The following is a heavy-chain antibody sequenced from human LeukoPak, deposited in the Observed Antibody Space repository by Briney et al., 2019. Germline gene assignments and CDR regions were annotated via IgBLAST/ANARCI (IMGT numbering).Heavy chain of an antibody. D-gene: IGHD4/OR15-4a*01. CDR2: IYSGGTT. Sequence: GGSLRLSCAASGFSVSNNYMSWIRQAPGKGLDWVSVIYSGGTTFYADSVKGRFTISRDNSKNTLYLQMNSLRAEDTAVYYCARGRGAKRYYFDYWGQGTLVTVSS. V-gene: IGHV3-53*01. J-gene: IGHJ4*02. CDR3: ARGRGAKRYYFDY. CDR1: GFSVSNNY.